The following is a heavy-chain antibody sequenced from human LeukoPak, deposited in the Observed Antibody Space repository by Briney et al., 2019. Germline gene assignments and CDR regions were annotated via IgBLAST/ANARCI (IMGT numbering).Heavy chain of an antibody. Sequence: ASVKVSCKASGYTFTGYYMHWVRQAPGQGLEWMGWINPNSGGTNYAQKFQGRVTMTRDTSISTAYMELSRLRSDDTAVYYCARVDGSGSYYNVDNWFDPWGQGTLVTVSS. V-gene: IGHV1-2*02. CDR1: GYTFTGYY. D-gene: IGHD3-10*01. J-gene: IGHJ5*02. CDR3: ARVDGSGSYYNVDNWFDP. CDR2: INPNSGGT.